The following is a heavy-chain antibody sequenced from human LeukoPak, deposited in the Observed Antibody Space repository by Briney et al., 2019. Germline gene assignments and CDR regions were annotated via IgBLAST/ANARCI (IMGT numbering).Heavy chain of an antibody. D-gene: IGHD2-8*01. CDR2: ISYDGSNK. V-gene: IGHV3-30-3*01. CDR1: GFTFSSYA. Sequence: QAGGSLRLSCAASGFTFSSYAMHWVRQAPGKGLEWVAVISYDGSNKYYADSVKGRFSISRDNSQNTLYLQMYTLRAEDTAVYHCVKDSSKSYYSTKSEYFDYWGRGALVTVSS. J-gene: IGHJ4*02. CDR3: VKDSSKSYYSTKSEYFDY.